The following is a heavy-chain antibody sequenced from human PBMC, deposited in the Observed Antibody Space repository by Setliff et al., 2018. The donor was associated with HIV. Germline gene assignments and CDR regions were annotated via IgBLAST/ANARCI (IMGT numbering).Heavy chain of an antibody. CDR3: AKDWRWELPIYGMNV. D-gene: IGHD1-26*01. CDR1: GFTFSSYG. CDR2: IRYDGSNK. V-gene: IGHV3-30*02. J-gene: IGHJ6*02. Sequence: GESLRLSCAASGFTFSSYGMHWVRQAPGKGLEWMTFIRYDGSNKYYADSVKGRFTTSRDNSKNTLYLQMNSLTTEDTAVYYCAKDWRWELPIYGMNVWGQGTTVTVSS.